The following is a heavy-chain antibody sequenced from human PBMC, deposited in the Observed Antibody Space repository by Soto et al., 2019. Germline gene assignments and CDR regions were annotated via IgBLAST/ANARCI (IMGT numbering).Heavy chain of an antibody. J-gene: IGHJ3*02. CDR3: ARDIYNNCAGAFDI. D-gene: IGHD1-1*01. V-gene: IGHV3-30*10. CDR2: ISFDGQYT. Sequence: QVQLVESGGGLVQPGRSLRLSCTVSGFSFSVFAMHWVRQAPGRGLEWVAGISFDGQYTWYTDSLKGRFTISRDNSNNPLVLQMNSLRGEDTAFYHWARDIYNNCAGAFDILGQGTMVTVSS. CDR1: GFSFSVFA.